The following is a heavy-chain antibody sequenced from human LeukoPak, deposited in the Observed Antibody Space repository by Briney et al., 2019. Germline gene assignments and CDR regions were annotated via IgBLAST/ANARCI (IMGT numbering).Heavy chain of an antibody. J-gene: IGHJ5*02. CDR3: ARDLDTYDILTGYVS. CDR2: IKQDGSEK. V-gene: IGHV3-7*01. CDR1: GFTLSSYW. D-gene: IGHD3-9*01. Sequence: GGSLRLSCAASGFTLSSYWMGWVRQAPGKGLEWVANIKQDGSEKYYVDSVKGRFTISRDNAKNSLSLQMNSLRAEDTAVYYCARDLDTYDILTGYVSWGQGTLVTVSS.